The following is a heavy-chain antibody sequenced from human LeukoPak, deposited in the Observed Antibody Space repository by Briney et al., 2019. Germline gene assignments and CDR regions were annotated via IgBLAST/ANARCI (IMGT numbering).Heavy chain of an antibody. CDR3: ARDVENYYDFWSGQTGAFDI. V-gene: IGHV3-30-3*01. CDR2: ISFYGSNK. CDR1: GFTFSSYA. J-gene: IGHJ3*02. D-gene: IGHD3-3*01. Sequence: PGGSLRLSCAASGFTFSSYAMHWVRQAPGKGLGWVAVISFYGSNKYYADYVKGRFTISRDNYKNTLYLQMNSLRAEDSAVYYCARDVENYYDFWSGQTGAFDIWGQGTMVTVSS.